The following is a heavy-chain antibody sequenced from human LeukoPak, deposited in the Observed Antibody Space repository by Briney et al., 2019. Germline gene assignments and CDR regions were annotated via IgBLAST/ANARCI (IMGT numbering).Heavy chain of an antibody. CDR2: INHSGST. D-gene: IGHD6-19*01. Sequence: PSETLSLTCAVYGGSFSGYYWSWIRQPPGKGLEWIGEINHSGSTNYNPFLKSRVTISVDTSKNQFSLKLSSVTAADTAVYYCAREKKGGRAVAGTGAFDIWGQGTMVTVSS. CDR1: GGSFSGYY. CDR3: AREKKGGRAVAGTGAFDI. J-gene: IGHJ3*02. V-gene: IGHV4-34*01.